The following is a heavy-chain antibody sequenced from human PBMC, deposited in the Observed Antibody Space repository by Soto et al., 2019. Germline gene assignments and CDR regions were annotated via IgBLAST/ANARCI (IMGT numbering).Heavy chain of an antibody. CDR3: ARHVESQGLVPSYYYGMDV. Sequence: GTPSETLSLTCTVSGGSISSSSYYWGWIRQPPGKGLEWIGSIYYSGSTYYNPSLKSRVTISVDTSKNQFSLKLSSVTAADTAVYYCARHVESQGLVPSYYYGMDVWGQGTTVTVSS. CDR2: IYYSGST. CDR1: GGSISSSSYY. D-gene: IGHD6-19*01. V-gene: IGHV4-39*01. J-gene: IGHJ6*02.